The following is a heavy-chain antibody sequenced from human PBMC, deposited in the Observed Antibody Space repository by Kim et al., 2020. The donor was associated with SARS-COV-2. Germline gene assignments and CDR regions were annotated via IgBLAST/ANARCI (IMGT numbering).Heavy chain of an antibody. CDR2: IIPIFGTA. CDR3: ARGAGTSRAIVVVVAATPHFYGMDV. D-gene: IGHD2-15*01. V-gene: IGHV1-69*13. J-gene: IGHJ6*02. CDR1: GGTFSSYA. Sequence: SVKVSCKASGGTFSSYAISWVRQAPGQGLEWMGGIIPIFGTANYAQKFQGRVTITADESTSTAYMELSSLRSEDTAVYYCARGAGTSRAIVVVVAATPHFYGMDVWGQGTTVTVS.